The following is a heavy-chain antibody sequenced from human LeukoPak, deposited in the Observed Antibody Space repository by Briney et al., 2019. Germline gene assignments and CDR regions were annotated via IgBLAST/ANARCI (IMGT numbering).Heavy chain of an antibody. Sequence: SETLSLTCTVSGGSISSYYWSWIRQPAGKGLEWIGRIYTSGSTNYNPSLKSRVTISVDTSKNQFSLKLSSVTAADTAVYYCARGLAAGTEYYYYGMDVWGQGTTVTVSS. D-gene: IGHD6-13*01. J-gene: IGHJ6*02. CDR1: GGSISSYY. CDR3: ARGLAAGTEYYYYGMDV. CDR2: IYTSGST. V-gene: IGHV4-4*07.